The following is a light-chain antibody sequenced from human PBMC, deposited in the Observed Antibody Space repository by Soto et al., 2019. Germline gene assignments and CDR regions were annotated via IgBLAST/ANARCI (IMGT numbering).Light chain of an antibody. CDR1: SSDVGGYNY. V-gene: IGLV2-14*01. J-gene: IGLJ1*01. CDR2: EVS. Sequence: QSVLTQPASVSGSPGQSITISCTGTSSDVGGYNYVSWYQQHPGKAPKLMIYEVSNRPSGVSNRFSGSKSGNTASLTISGLQAEDEADYYCSSYTSSSTLVFGKGTKVTGL. CDR3: SSYTSSSTLV.